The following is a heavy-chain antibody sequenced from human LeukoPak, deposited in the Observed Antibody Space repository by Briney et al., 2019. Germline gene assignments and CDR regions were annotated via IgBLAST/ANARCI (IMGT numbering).Heavy chain of an antibody. Sequence: PGRSLRLSCAASGFTFSNYGMTWVRQAPGKGLEWVSVIHSGGSTNYADSVKGRFTISRDNSKNTLYFQMNSLRVEDTAVYHCASQGYWGQGTLVTVPS. CDR3: ASQGY. J-gene: IGHJ4*02. CDR2: IHSGGST. CDR1: GFTFSNYG. V-gene: IGHV3-66*04.